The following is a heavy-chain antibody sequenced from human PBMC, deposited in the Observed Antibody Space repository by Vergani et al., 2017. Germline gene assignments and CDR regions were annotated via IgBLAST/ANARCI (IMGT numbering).Heavy chain of an antibody. CDR2: IYPGDSDT. Sequence: EVQLVQSGAEVKTPGESLKISCKGSGYSFTSYWIGWVRQLPGKGLEWMGIIYPGDSDTRYSPSFQGQVTISADKSISTAYLQWSSLKASDTAMYYCARSSSWAHWYFDLWGRGTLVTVSS. V-gene: IGHV5-51*03. J-gene: IGHJ2*01. D-gene: IGHD6-13*01. CDR1: GYSFTSYW. CDR3: ARSSSWAHWYFDL.